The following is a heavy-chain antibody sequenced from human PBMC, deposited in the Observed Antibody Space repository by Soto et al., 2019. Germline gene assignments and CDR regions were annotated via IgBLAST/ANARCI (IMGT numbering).Heavy chain of an antibody. J-gene: IGHJ5*02. Sequence: EVQLLESGGGLVQPGGSLRLSCAASGFTFSSYAMSWIRQAPGKGLEWVSDISGSGGITYYADSVKGRFTISRDNSKNTLYLQMNSLRAEDTAVYYCAKSAMVRGGGWFDPWGQGTLVTVSS. CDR3: AKSAMVRGGGWFDP. CDR1: GFTFSSYA. CDR2: ISGSGGIT. D-gene: IGHD3-10*01. V-gene: IGHV3-23*01.